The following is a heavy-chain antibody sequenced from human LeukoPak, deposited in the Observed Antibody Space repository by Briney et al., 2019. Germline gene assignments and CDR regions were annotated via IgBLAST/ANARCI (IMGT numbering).Heavy chain of an antibody. D-gene: IGHD2-2*01. V-gene: IGHV5-51*01. J-gene: IGHJ4*02. CDR3: ARQGSSTTSWQTIDY. CDR2: INPVDSET. CDR1: GYRFTDHW. Sequence: GESLQISCKGSGYRFTDHWIAWVRQLPGKGLEGMGIINPVDSETRYSPSFQGQVTISVDKSITTASLQWSSLRASDTAMYYCARQGSSTTSWQTIDYWGQGTLVSVSS.